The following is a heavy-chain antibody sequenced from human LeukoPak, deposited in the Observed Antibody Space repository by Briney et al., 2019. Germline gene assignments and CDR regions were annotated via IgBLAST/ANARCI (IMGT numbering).Heavy chain of an antibody. CDR2: IYYSGST. J-gene: IGHJ3*02. V-gene: IGHV4-39*01. Sequence: SETLSLSCTVAGGSISSSSYYWGWIRQPPCKGLQWIGSIYYSGSTYYNPSLKSRVTISVDTSKNQFSLKLSSVTAADTAVYYCARQSRDPSAFDIWGQGTMVTVSS. CDR1: GGSISSSSYY. CDR3: ARQSRDPSAFDI. D-gene: IGHD2-21*02.